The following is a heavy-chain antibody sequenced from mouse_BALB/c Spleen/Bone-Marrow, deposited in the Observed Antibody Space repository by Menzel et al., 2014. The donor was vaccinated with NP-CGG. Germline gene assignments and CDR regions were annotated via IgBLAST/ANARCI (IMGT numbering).Heavy chain of an antibody. J-gene: IGHJ4*01. V-gene: IGHV1-87*01. CDR1: GYTLTSYW. D-gene: IGHD2-4*01. CDR3: ARTTMITTGGYYAMDY. CDR2: IYPGDGDT. Sequence: LVESGAEPARPGASVKLSCKASGYTLTSYWMQWVKQRPGQGLEWIGAIYPGDGDTRYTQKFKGKATLTADKSSSTAYMQLSSLASEDSAVYYCARTTMITTGGYYAMDYWGQGTSVTVSS.